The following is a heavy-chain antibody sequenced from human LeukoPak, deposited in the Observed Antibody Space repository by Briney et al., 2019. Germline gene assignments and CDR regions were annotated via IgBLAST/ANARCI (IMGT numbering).Heavy chain of an antibody. J-gene: IGHJ5*02. CDR1: GFTFSSYA. Sequence: PGGSLRLSCAASGFTFSSYAMHWVRQAPGKGLEWVAVISYDGSNKYYADSVKGRFTISRDNSKNTLYLQMNSLRAEDTAVYYCARIPNYGDYVFWFDPWGQGTLVTISS. CDR3: ARIPNYGDYVFWFDP. D-gene: IGHD4-17*01. CDR2: ISYDGSNK. V-gene: IGHV3-30-3*02.